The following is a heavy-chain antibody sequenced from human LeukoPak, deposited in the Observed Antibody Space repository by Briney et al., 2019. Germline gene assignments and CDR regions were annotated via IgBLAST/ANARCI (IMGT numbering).Heavy chain of an antibody. J-gene: IGHJ5*02. V-gene: IGHV3-7*01. Sequence: GGSLRLSCAASGFTFSSYWMSWVRQAPGKGLEWVANIDQDGSGKNYMDSVRGRFTISRDNSKNTLYLQMNSLRAEDTAVYYCAKDRFVKGSGWYNWFDPWGQGTLVTVSS. CDR1: GFTFSSYW. CDR2: IDQDGSGK. CDR3: AKDRFVKGSGWYNWFDP. D-gene: IGHD6-19*01.